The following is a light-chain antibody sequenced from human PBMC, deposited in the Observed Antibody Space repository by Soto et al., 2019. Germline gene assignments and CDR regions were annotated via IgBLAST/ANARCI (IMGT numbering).Light chain of an antibody. V-gene: IGKV3-20*01. Sequence: EIVLTQSPGTLSLSPGERATLSCRASQSVSSSFLAWYQQIHGQAPRLLIYGASSRATGIPDRFSGSGSGTDFTLTISGLEPEDFAMYYCQQYGSAPWTFGQGTKVSIK. J-gene: IGKJ1*01. CDR1: QSVSSSF. CDR2: GAS. CDR3: QQYGSAPWT.